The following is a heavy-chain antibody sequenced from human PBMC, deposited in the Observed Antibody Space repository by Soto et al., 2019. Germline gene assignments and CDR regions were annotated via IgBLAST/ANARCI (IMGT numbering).Heavy chain of an antibody. D-gene: IGHD5-12*01. J-gene: IGHJ3*02. V-gene: IGHV4-34*01. CDR1: GGSFSGYY. CDR3: AREEGGYSVFYDAFDI. Sequence: SETLSLTCAVYGGSFSGYYWSWIRQPPGKGLEWIGEINHSGSTNYNPSLKSRVTISVDTSKNQFSLKLSSVTAADTAVYYCAREEGGYSVFYDAFDIWGQGTMVTVS. CDR2: INHSGST.